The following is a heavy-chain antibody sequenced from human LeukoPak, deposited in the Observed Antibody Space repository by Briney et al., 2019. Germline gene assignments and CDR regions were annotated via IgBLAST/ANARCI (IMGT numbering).Heavy chain of an antibody. Sequence: SETLSLTCTVSGGSISSGSDYWGWIRQPPGKGLEWIGSIYYSGSTYYNPSLKSRVTTSVDTSKNQFSLKLSSVTAADTAVYYCARDRRQLEYWGQGTLVTVSS. V-gene: IGHV4-39*07. D-gene: IGHD6-13*01. CDR3: ARDRRQLEY. CDR2: IYYSGST. CDR1: GGSISSGSDY. J-gene: IGHJ4*02.